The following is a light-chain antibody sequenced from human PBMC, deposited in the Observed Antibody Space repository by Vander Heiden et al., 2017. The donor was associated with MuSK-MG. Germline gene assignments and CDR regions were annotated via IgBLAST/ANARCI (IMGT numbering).Light chain of an antibody. CDR2: AAS. V-gene: IGKV1-9*01. J-gene: IGKJ5*01. Sequence: IQLTQSPSSLSASVGDRVTITRRASQGISSYLAWYQQGPRKAPKLLIYAASALQDGVPSRFSGSGSGTDFTLTISSMQPEDFATYDCQRLKSYPTFGQGTRLEIK. CDR1: QGISSY. CDR3: QRLKSYPT.